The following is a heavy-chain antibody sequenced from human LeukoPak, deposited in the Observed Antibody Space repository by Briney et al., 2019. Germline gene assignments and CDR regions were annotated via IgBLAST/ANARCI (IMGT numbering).Heavy chain of an antibody. D-gene: IGHD2-2*01. V-gene: IGHV4-34*01. Sequence: SETLSLTCAVYGGSFSGYYWSWIRQPPGKGLEWIGEINHSGNTNYNPSLRSRVTISVDTSKNQFSLNLSSVTAADTAVYYCARGERPGYCSSTSCSDYYYYGMDVWGQGTTATGSS. CDR3: ARGERPGYCSSTSCSDYYYYGMDV. J-gene: IGHJ6*02. CDR1: GGSFSGYY. CDR2: INHSGNT.